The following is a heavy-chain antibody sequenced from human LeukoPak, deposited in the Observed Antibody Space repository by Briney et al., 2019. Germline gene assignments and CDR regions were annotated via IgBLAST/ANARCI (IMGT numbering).Heavy chain of an antibody. CDR3: AKDNRRDDYYFDH. CDR1: GFTFSSYS. CDR2: ISSSSSTI. Sequence: GGSLRLSCAASGFTFSSYSMNWVRQAPGKGLEWVSYISSSSSTIYYADSVKGRFTISRDNAKNSLYLQMNSLRAEDTALYYCAKDNRRDDYYFDHWGQGTLVTVSS. V-gene: IGHV3-48*04. J-gene: IGHJ4*02. D-gene: IGHD3-3*01.